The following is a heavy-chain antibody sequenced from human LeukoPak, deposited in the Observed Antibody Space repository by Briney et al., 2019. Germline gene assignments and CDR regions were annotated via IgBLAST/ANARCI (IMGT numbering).Heavy chain of an antibody. CDR1: GGSISSYY. Sequence: SETLSLTCTVSGGSISSYYWSWIRQPPGKGLEWIGYIYYSGSTNYNPSLKSRVTISVDTSKNQFSLKLSSVTAADTAVYYCARDEGSGWGPYFDYWGQGTLATVSS. V-gene: IGHV4-59*01. CDR2: IYYSGST. CDR3: ARDEGSGWGPYFDY. J-gene: IGHJ4*02. D-gene: IGHD6-19*01.